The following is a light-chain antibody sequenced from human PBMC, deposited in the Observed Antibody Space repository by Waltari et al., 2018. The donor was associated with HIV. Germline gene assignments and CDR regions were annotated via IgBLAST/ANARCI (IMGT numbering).Light chain of an antibody. CDR1: SSDIGADYD. Sequence: QSVLTQPPSVSGAPAPRVTIPCTGSSSDIGADYDVTWYQHLPGTAPKLPIYGNTNRPSGVPDRFSGSKSGTSASLAITGLQAEDEADYYCQSCDRSLRGVFGTGTKVTV. J-gene: IGLJ1*01. CDR2: GNT. V-gene: IGLV1-40*01. CDR3: QSCDRSLRGV.